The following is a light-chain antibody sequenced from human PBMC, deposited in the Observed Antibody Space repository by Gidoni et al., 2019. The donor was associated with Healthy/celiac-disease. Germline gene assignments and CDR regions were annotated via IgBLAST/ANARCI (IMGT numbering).Light chain of an antibody. J-gene: IGLJ3*02. CDR1: SSDVGGYNY. Sequence: QSALTHPASVSSSPGQSITISCTGTSSDVGGYNYVSWYQQHPGKAPKLMIYDVSNRPSGVSNRFSGSKSGNTASLTISGLQAEDEADYYCSSYTSSSTWVFGGGTKLTVL. CDR3: SSYTSSSTWV. CDR2: DVS. V-gene: IGLV2-14*01.